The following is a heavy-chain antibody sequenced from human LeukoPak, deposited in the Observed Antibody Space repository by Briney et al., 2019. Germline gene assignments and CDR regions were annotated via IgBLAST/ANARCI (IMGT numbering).Heavy chain of an antibody. V-gene: IGHV1-24*01. Sequence: RASVKVSCKASGYTFTSYYMHWVRQAPGKGLEWMGGFDPEDGETIYAQKFQGRVTMTEDTSTDTAYMELSSLRSEDTAVYYCATDLSVGDYLWFDPWGQGTLVTVSS. CDR3: ATDLSVGDYLWFDP. CDR1: GYTFTSYY. CDR2: FDPEDGET. D-gene: IGHD4-17*01. J-gene: IGHJ5*02.